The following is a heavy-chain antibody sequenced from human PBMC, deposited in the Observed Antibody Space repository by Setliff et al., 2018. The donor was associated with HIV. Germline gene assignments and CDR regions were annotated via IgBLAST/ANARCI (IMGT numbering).Heavy chain of an antibody. V-gene: IGHV1-18*01. CDR3: VRDRSPFPSAYYELYDAFDI. CDR2: ISAYTGHT. Sequence: GASVKVSCKASGYTFKTYGISWVRQAPGQGPEWMGWISAYTGHTDYAPRLLGRVTMTTDTSTSTVYMELSSLTSDDTAVYYCVRDRSPFPSAYYELYDAFDIWGQGTMVTVSS. D-gene: IGHD3-22*01. CDR1: GYTFKTYG. J-gene: IGHJ3*02.